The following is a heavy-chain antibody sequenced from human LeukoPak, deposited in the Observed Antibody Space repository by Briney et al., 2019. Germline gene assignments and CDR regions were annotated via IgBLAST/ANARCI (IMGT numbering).Heavy chain of an antibody. Sequence: GGSLRLSCAASGFTLSNYAMSWVRQAPGKGLEWVSAIGGSGACTYYGDSVKGRFTISRDNSKNTLSLQMNSLRAEDTAVYYCARVLGSYYVDFDYWGQGTLVTVSS. CDR1: GFTLSNYA. CDR3: ARVLGSYYVDFDY. J-gene: IGHJ4*02. CDR2: IGGSGACT. V-gene: IGHV3-23*01. D-gene: IGHD3-10*01.